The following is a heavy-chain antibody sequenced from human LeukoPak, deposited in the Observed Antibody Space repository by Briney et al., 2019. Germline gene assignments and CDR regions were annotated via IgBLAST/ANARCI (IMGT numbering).Heavy chain of an antibody. V-gene: IGHV4-59*08. CDR1: GVSIFSYY. Sequence: SETLSLTCTVSGVSIFSYYWNWIRQPPGQGLEWIGDIHYSGTTNYNPSLKSRSSITIDTSKSQFSLKWTSATAADTAIYYCATGRSIRYFDYWGQGTLLSVSS. CDR2: IHYSGTT. J-gene: IGHJ4*02. CDR3: ATGRSIRYFDY. D-gene: IGHD3-9*01.